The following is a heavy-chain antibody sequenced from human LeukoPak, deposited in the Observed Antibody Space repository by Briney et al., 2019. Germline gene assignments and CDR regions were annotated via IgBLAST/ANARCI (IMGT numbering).Heavy chain of an antibody. CDR3: ARRPHFTIFGVVQARDDAFDI. V-gene: IGHV4-38-2*01. CDR1: GYSISSGYY. CDR2: IYHSGST. D-gene: IGHD3-3*01. J-gene: IGHJ3*02. Sequence: SETLSLTCAVSGYSISSGYYWGWIRQPPGKGLEWIGSIYHSGSTYYNPSLKSRVTISVDTSKNQVSLKLSSVTAADTAVYYCARRPHFTIFGVVQARDDAFDIWGQGTMVTVSS.